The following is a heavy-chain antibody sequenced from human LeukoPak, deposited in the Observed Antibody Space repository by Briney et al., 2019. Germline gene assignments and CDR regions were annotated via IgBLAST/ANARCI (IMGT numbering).Heavy chain of an antibody. Sequence: ASETLSLTCAVYGGSFSGYYWSWFRQAPGKGLEWVSIIYSGGATYYAASVKGRFAISRDNSKNTLYLQMNGLRPEDTAMYYCARQAAAATPFHYWGQGSLVTVSS. CDR1: GGSFSGYY. CDR2: IYSGGAT. D-gene: IGHD6-13*01. V-gene: IGHV3-66*02. CDR3: ARQAAAATPFHY. J-gene: IGHJ4*02.